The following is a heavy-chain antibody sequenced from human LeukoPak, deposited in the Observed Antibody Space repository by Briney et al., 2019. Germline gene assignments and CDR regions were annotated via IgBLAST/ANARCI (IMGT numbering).Heavy chain of an antibody. Sequence: SETLSITCTVSGGSISSYYWSWIRQPPGKGLEWIGYIYYSGSTNYNPSLKSRVTISVDTSKNQFSLKLSSVTAAGTAVYYCARGQAKVLRFLEWLRNWFDPWGQGTLVTVSS. D-gene: IGHD3-3*01. CDR3: ARGQAKVLRFLEWLRNWFDP. V-gene: IGHV4-59*12. J-gene: IGHJ5*02. CDR2: IYYSGST. CDR1: GGSISSYY.